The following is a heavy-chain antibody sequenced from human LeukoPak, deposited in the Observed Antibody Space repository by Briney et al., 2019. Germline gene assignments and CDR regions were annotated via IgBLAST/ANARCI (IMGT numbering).Heavy chain of an antibody. J-gene: IGHJ4*02. CDR1: GYSISSSYY. CDR3: ASSGGYYFDY. V-gene: IGHV4-61*01. CDR2: IYYSGST. Sequence: SETLSLTCAVSGYSISSSYYWSWIRQPPGKGLEWIGYIYYSGSTNYNPSLKSRVTISVDTSKNQFSLKLSSVTAADTAVYYCASSGGYYFDYWGQGTLVTVSS.